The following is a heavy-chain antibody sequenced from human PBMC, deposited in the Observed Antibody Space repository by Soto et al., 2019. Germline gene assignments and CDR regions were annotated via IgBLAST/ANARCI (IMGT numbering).Heavy chain of an antibody. CDR1: GFTFSSYS. D-gene: IGHD3-22*01. CDR3: GRDGYDSSGYSSSIDY. Sequence: GGSLRLSCAASGFTFSSYSMNWVRQAPGKGLEWVSYISGSSTTIYYADSVKGRFTISRDNAKNSLYLQMNSLRAEDTAVYYCGRDGYDSSGYSSSIDYWGQGTLVTVSS. V-gene: IGHV3-48*01. CDR2: ISGSSTTI. J-gene: IGHJ4*02.